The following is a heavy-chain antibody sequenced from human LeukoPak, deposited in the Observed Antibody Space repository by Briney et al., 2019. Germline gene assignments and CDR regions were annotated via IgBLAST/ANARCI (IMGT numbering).Heavy chain of an antibody. CDR2: ISSSSSTI. CDR3: ARDLVAVAHFDH. V-gene: IGHV3-48*04. CDR1: GFSFSSYS. D-gene: IGHD6-19*01. J-gene: IGHJ4*02. Sequence: GGSLRLSCAASGFSFSSYSMNWVRQAPGKGLEWVSYISSSSSTIYYAGSVKGRFTISRDDAKSSLYLQMNSLRADDTAVYYCARDLVAVAHFDHWGQGTLVTVSS.